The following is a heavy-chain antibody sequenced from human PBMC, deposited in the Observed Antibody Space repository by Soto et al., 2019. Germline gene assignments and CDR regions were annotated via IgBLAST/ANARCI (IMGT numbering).Heavy chain of an antibody. CDR1: GCTFSSYA. CDR3: ARDGLSTYYDFWSGYYPVNDYYYMDV. D-gene: IGHD3-3*01. V-gene: IGHV1-69*13. CDR2: IIPIFGTA. Sequence: SVKVSCKASGCTFSSYAISWVRQAPGQGLEWMGGIIPIFGTANYAQKFQGRVTITADESTSTAYMELSSLRSEDTAVYYCARDGLSTYYDFWSGYYPVNDYYYMDVWGKGTTVTVSS. J-gene: IGHJ6*03.